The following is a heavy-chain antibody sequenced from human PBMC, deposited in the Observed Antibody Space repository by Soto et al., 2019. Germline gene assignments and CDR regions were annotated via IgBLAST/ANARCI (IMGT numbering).Heavy chain of an antibody. V-gene: IGHV1-69*01. CDR1: GGTFSSYA. Sequence: QVQLVQSGAEVKKPGSSVKVSCKASGGTFSSYAISWVRQAPGQGLEWMGGIIPIFGTANYAQKFQGRVTITADESTSTAYMELSSLRSEDTAVYYCARGSWIQLWLEGGNYYYGTDVWGQGTTVTVSS. D-gene: IGHD5-18*01. J-gene: IGHJ6*02. CDR2: IIPIFGTA. CDR3: ARGSWIQLWLEGGNYYYGTDV.